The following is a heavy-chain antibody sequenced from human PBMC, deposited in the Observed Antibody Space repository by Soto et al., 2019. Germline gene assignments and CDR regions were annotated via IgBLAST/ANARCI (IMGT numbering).Heavy chain of an antibody. Sequence: ASVKVSCKASGYTFTSYYMHWVRQAPGQGLEWMGIINPSGGSTSYAQKFQGRVTITRDTSASTAYMELSSLRSEDTAVYFCTRDYYDSSGYYPKFDYWGQGTLVTVSS. D-gene: IGHD3-22*01. CDR1: GYTFTSYY. J-gene: IGHJ4*02. V-gene: IGHV1-46*01. CDR3: TRDYYDSSGYYPKFDY. CDR2: INPSGGST.